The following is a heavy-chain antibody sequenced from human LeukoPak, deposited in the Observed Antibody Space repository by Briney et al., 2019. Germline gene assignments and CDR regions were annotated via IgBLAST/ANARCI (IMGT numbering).Heavy chain of an antibody. CDR2: IYYSGST. Sequence: PSQTLSLTCAVSGGSISSGGYSWSWIRQPPGKGLEWIGYIYYSGSTNYNPSLKSRVTISVDTSKNQFSLKLSSVTAADTAVYYCARAGDLHYYGSGSYDYWGQGTLVTVSS. D-gene: IGHD3-10*01. CDR1: GGSISSGGYS. J-gene: IGHJ4*02. V-gene: IGHV4-61*08. CDR3: ARAGDLHYYGSGSYDY.